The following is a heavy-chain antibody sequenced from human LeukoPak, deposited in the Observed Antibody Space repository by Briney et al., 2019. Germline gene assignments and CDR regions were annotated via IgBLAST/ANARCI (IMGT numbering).Heavy chain of an antibody. V-gene: IGHV3-53*01. CDR1: GFTVITND. J-gene: IGHJ4*02. D-gene: IGHD1-14*01. CDR2: LYSDGNT. Sequence: GGSERLSCAASGFTVITNDMTWVRQAPGKGLEWVSVLYSDGNTQYADCVHGLFNISRDNSKNSQYLEMNSLSPDDTAVYYCARGVEPLAANSLAYWGQGTLVAVSS. CDR3: ARGVEPLAANSLAY.